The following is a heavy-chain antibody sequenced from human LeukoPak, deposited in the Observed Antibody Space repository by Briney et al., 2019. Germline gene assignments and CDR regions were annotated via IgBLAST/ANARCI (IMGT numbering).Heavy chain of an antibody. CDR1: GGSVSSGSYY. CDR3: ARGGVVQQLVENYYSDY. CDR2: IYHSGST. D-gene: IGHD6-13*01. J-gene: IGHJ4*02. V-gene: IGHV4-30-2*01. Sequence: SETLSLTCTVSGGSVSSGSYYWSWIRQPPGKGLEWIGYIYHSGSTYYNPSLKSRVTISVDRSKNQFSLKLSSVTAADTAVYYCARGGVVQQLVENYYSDYWGQGTLVTVSS.